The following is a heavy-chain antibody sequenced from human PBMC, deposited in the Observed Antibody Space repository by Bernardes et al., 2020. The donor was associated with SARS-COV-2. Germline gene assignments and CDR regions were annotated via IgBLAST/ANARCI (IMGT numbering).Heavy chain of an antibody. V-gene: IGHV2-5*02. CDR3: AHRSSGWQTAQFDP. J-gene: IGHJ5*02. CDR1: GFSLSPSGVG. CDR2: IYWDDDK. Sequence: SGPTLLKPTQTLTLTCPFSGFSLSPSGVGVGWIRQPPGKALEWLALIYWDDDKRYSPSLKSRLTITKDTSKNQVVLTMTNMDPVDTATYYCAHRSSGWQTAQFDPWGQGTLVTVSS. D-gene: IGHD6-19*01.